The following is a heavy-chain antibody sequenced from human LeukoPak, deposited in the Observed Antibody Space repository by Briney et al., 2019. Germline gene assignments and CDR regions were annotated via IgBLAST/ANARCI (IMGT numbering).Heavy chain of an antibody. CDR1: GGTFNNSA. V-gene: IGHV1-69*05. J-gene: IGHJ5*02. CDR3: ARDVHGDYGSGWFDP. CDR2: IMPIFGTA. Sequence: ASVKVSCKTSGGTFNNSAISWVRQAPGQGLEWLGGIMPIFGTAGYAQKFQGKVTITKAESTRTVYLELTSLTSDDTAVYYCARDVHGDYGSGWFDPWGQGTLVSVSS. D-gene: IGHD4-17*01.